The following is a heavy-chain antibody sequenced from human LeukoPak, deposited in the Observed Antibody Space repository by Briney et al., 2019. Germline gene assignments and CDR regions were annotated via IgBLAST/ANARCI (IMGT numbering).Heavy chain of an antibody. Sequence: ASVKVSCKASGYTFTSYDINWVRQATGQGLEWMGWMNPNSGNTGYAQKFQGRVTMTRNTSISTAYMELSSLRSEDTAVYYCARTPTRYYDFWSGYFPYYYYGMDVWGQGTTVTVSS. CDR1: GYTFTSYD. D-gene: IGHD3-3*01. J-gene: IGHJ6*02. CDR3: ARTPTRYYDFWSGYFPYYYYGMDV. V-gene: IGHV1-8*01. CDR2: MNPNSGNT.